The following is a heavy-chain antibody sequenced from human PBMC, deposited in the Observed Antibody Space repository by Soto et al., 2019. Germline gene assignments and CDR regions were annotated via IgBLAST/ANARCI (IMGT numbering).Heavy chain of an antibody. Sequence: PGGSLRLSCAASGFTFSSYGMHWVRQAPGKGLEWVAVISYDGSNKYYADSVKGRFTISRDNSKNTLYLQMNSLRAEDTAVYYCAKDFWSGSPKYGMDVWGQGTTVTVSS. J-gene: IGHJ6*02. CDR2: ISYDGSNK. CDR3: AKDFWSGSPKYGMDV. CDR1: GFTFSSYG. V-gene: IGHV3-30*18. D-gene: IGHD3-3*01.